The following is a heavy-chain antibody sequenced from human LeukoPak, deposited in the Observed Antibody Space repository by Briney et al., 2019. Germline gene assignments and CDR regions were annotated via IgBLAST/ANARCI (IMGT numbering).Heavy chain of an antibody. J-gene: IGHJ4*02. CDR3: VSEGYGSGSYYPPGPYYFDY. Sequence: SETLSLTCTVSGGSISSYYWSWIRQPAGKGLEWIGRIYTSGSTNYNPSLKSRVTMSVDTSKNQFSLKLSSVTAADTAVYYCVSEGYGSGSYYPPGPYYFDYWGQGTLVTVSS. CDR2: IYTSGST. V-gene: IGHV4-4*07. CDR1: GGSISSYY. D-gene: IGHD3-10*01.